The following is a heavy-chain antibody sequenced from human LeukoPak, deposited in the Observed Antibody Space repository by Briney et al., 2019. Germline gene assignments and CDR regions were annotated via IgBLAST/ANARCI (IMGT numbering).Heavy chain of an antibody. CDR3: TRAALSSGWYQGGYYYYMDV. CDR2: IRSKAYGGTT. Sequence: GGSLRLSCAASGFTFGDYAMSWVRQAPGKGLEWVGFIRSKAYGGTTEYAASVKGRFTISRDDSKSIAYLQMNSLKTEDTAVYYCTRAALSSGWYQGGYYYYMDVWGKGTTVTVSS. D-gene: IGHD6-19*01. V-gene: IGHV3-49*04. J-gene: IGHJ6*03. CDR1: GFTFGDYA.